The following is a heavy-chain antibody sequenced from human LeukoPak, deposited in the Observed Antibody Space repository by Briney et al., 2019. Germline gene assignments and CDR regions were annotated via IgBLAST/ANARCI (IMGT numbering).Heavy chain of an antibody. Sequence: KPSETLSLTCSVSGGSMTSYYWSWIRQPPGKGLEWIGYIYYSGSTNYNPSLKSRVTISVDASKNQFSLKLSSVTAADTAVYYCARHVVATDYWGQGTLVTVSS. D-gene: IGHD5-12*01. V-gene: IGHV4-59*08. J-gene: IGHJ4*02. CDR1: GGSMTSYY. CDR2: IYYSGST. CDR3: ARHVVATDY.